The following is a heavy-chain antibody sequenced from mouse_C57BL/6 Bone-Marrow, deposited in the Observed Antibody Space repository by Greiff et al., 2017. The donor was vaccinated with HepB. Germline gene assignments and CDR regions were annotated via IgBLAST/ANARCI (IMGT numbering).Heavy chain of an antibody. CDR1: GFNIKDYY. CDR3: TTSVPAWFAY. Sequence: EVQLQQSGAELVRPGASVKLSCTASGFNIKDYYMHWVKQRPEQGLEWIGRIDPEDGDTEYASKFQGKATITADTSSNTAYLQLSSLTSEDTAVYYGTTSVPAWFAYWGQGTLVTVSA. J-gene: IGHJ3*01. CDR2: IDPEDGDT. V-gene: IGHV14-1*01.